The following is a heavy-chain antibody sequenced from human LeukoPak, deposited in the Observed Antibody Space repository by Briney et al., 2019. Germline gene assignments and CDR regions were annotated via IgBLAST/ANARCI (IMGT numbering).Heavy chain of an antibody. V-gene: IGHV3-23*01. Sequence: RTGGSLRLSCAASGFSFTTYWMGWVRQAPGKGLEWVSAISGSAVSTYYADSVKGRFTISRDNSKNTLYLQMNSLRAEDTALYYCAKVRMITMIAYDAFDIWGQGTMVTVPS. D-gene: IGHD3-22*01. CDR3: AKVRMITMIAYDAFDI. CDR1: GFSFTTYW. J-gene: IGHJ3*02. CDR2: ISGSAVST.